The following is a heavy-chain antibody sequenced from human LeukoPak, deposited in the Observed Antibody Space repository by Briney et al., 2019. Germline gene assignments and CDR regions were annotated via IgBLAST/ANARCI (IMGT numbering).Heavy chain of an antibody. D-gene: IGHD3-3*01. CDR1: GFTFSDYY. J-gene: IGHJ6*03. Sequence: GGSLRLSCAASGFTFSDYYMSWIRQAPGKGLEWVSYISSSSSTIYYADSVKGRFTISRDNAKNSLYLQMNSLRAEDTAVYYCARVTIFGVVSPRYYYMDVWGKGTTVTVSS. CDR3: ARVTIFGVVSPRYYYMDV. V-gene: IGHV3-11*04. CDR2: ISSSSSTI.